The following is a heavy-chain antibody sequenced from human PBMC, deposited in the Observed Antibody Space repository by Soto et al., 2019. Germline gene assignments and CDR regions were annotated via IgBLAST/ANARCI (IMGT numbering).Heavy chain of an antibody. D-gene: IGHD2-2*01. CDR3: ARDGIVVVPAAILPVHWYFDL. J-gene: IGHJ2*01. CDR2: IIPILGIA. CDR1: GGTFSSYT. Sequence: QVQLVQSGAEVKKPGSSVKVSCKASGGTFSSYTISWVRQAPGQGLEWMGRIIPILGIANYAQKFQGRVTITADKSTSTAYMELSSLRSEDTAVYYCARDGIVVVPAAILPVHWYFDLWGRGTLVTVSS. V-gene: IGHV1-69*08.